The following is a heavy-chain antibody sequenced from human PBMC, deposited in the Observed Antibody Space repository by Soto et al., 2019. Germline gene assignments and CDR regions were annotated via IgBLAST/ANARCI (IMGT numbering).Heavy chain of an antibody. CDR3: ARTIRGHGVKYFDY. CDR2: TYYRSKWFN. CDR1: GDSVSSNSAA. J-gene: IGHJ4*02. V-gene: IGHV6-1*01. Sequence: PSQTLSLTCAISGDSVSSNSAAWNWIRLSPSRGLEWLGRTYYRSKWFNDHAVSVKSRITINPDTSKNQFSLQLNSVTPEDTAVYYCARTIRGHGVKYFDYWGQGTLVPVYS. D-gene: IGHD3-10*01.